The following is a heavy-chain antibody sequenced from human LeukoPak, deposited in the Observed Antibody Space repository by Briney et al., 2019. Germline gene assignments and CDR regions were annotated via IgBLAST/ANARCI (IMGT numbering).Heavy chain of an antibody. Sequence: GESLRLSCAASGFTFSTYAMNWVRQTPGKGLEWVSSISSSSSYIYYADSVKGRFTISRDNAQNSLYLQMNSLRAEDTAVYYCARVGGVAVTGNSNCWGQGTLVTVSS. CDR2: ISSSSSYI. D-gene: IGHD6-19*01. J-gene: IGHJ4*02. CDR3: ARVGGVAVTGNSNC. V-gene: IGHV3-21*01. CDR1: GFTFSTYA.